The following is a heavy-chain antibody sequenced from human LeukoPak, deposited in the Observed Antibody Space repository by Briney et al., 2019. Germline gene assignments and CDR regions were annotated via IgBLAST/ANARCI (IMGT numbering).Heavy chain of an antibody. CDR1: GGSFSGYY. D-gene: IGHD3-22*01. V-gene: IGHV4-34*01. J-gene: IGHJ5*02. Sequence: SETLSLTCAVYGGSFSGYYWSWIRQPPGKGLEWIGEINHSGSTNYNPSLKSRVTILVGTSKNQFSLKLSSVTAADTAVYYCARGKWLTRNWFDPWGQGTLVTVSS. CDR2: INHSGST. CDR3: ARGKWLTRNWFDP.